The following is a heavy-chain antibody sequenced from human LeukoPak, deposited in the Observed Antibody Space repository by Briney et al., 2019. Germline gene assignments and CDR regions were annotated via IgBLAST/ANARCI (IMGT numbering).Heavy chain of an antibody. D-gene: IGHD6-13*01. CDR3: ARGKAAAGQKSGFDY. V-gene: IGHV3-21*01. CDR2: ISSSSSYI. CDR1: GFTFSSYS. Sequence: NPGRSLRLSCAASGFTFSSYSMNWVRQAPGKGLEWVSSISSSSSYIYYADSVKGRFTISRDNAKNSLYLQMNSLRAEDTAVYYCARGKAAAGQKSGFDYWGQGTLVTVSS. J-gene: IGHJ4*02.